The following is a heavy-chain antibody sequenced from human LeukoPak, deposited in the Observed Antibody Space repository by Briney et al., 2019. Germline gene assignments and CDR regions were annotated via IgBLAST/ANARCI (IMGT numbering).Heavy chain of an antibody. CDR2: INHSGST. Sequence: PSETLSFTCAVYGGSFSGYYWSWIRQPPGKGLEWIGEINHSGSTNYNPSLKSRVTISVDTSKNQFSLKLSSVTAADTAVYYCARHRAGRGLSNWFDPWGQGTLVTVSS. D-gene: IGHD6-19*01. CDR3: ARHRAGRGLSNWFDP. J-gene: IGHJ5*02. CDR1: GGSFSGYY. V-gene: IGHV4-34*01.